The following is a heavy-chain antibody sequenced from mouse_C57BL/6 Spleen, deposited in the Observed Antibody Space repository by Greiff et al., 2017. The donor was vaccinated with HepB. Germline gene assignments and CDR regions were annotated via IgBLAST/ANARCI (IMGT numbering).Heavy chain of an antibody. J-gene: IGHJ4*01. CDR1: GFSLTSYG. CDR3: AIKNYYGSSYSAMDY. Sequence: QVPLQQSGPGLVQPSQSLSITCTVSGFSLTSYGVHWVRQSPGKGLEWLGVIWSGGSTDYNAAFISRLIISKDNSKSQVFFKMNSLQADDTAIYYCAIKNYYGSSYSAMDYWGQGTSVTVSS. D-gene: IGHD1-1*01. CDR2: IWSGGST. V-gene: IGHV2-2*01.